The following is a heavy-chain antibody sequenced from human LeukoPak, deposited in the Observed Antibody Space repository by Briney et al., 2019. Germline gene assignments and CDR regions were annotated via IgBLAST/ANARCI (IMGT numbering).Heavy chain of an antibody. Sequence: ASVKVSCKVSGYTLTELSMHWVRQAPGKGVERMGGFDPEDGETIYAQKFQGRVTMTEDTSTDTAYMELSSLRSEDTAVYYCATDSDWNHLLRYWGQGTLVTVSS. J-gene: IGHJ4*02. D-gene: IGHD1-1*01. V-gene: IGHV1-24*01. CDR3: ATDSDWNHLLRY. CDR1: GYTLTELS. CDR2: FDPEDGET.